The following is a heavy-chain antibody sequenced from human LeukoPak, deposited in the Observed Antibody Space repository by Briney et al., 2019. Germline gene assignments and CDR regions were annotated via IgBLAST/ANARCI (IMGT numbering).Heavy chain of an antibody. D-gene: IGHD2-15*01. Sequence: GGSLRLSCAASGFTFSSYAMSWVRQAPGKGLEWVSAISGSGGSTYYADSVKGRFTISRDNSKNTLYLQMNSLRAEDTAVYYCAKVVDCSGGSCYLDYWGQGTLVTVSS. CDR1: GFTFSSYA. CDR3: AKVVDCSGGSCYLDY. CDR2: ISGSGGST. V-gene: IGHV3-23*01. J-gene: IGHJ4*02.